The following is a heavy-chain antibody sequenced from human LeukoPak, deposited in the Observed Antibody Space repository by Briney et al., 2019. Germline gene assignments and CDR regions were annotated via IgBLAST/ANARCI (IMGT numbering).Heavy chain of an antibody. CDR2: ISYDGSNK. V-gene: IGHV3-30*18. J-gene: IGHJ4*02. Sequence: GGSLRLSCAASGFTFSSYGMHWVRQAPGKGLEWVAVISYDGSNKYYADSVKGRFTISRDNSKNTLYLQMNSLRAEDTAVYYCAKKLYCSSTSCYNGLDFDYWGQGTLVTVSS. CDR1: GFTFSSYG. D-gene: IGHD2-2*02. CDR3: AKKLYCSSTSCYNGLDFDY.